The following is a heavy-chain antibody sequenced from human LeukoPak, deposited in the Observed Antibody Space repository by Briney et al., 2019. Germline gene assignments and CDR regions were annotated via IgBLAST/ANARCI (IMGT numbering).Heavy chain of an antibody. V-gene: IGHV4-34*01. J-gene: IGHJ6*02. CDR1: GGSFSGYY. CDR3: ARGRIAVAGRGAYYYYGMDV. CDR2: INHSGST. Sequence: SETLSLTCAVYGGSFSGYYWSWIRQPPGKGLEWIGEINHSGSTNYNPSLKSRVTISVDTSKNQFSLKLSSVTAADTAAYYCARGRIAVAGRGAYYYYGMDVWGQGTTVTVSS. D-gene: IGHD6-19*01.